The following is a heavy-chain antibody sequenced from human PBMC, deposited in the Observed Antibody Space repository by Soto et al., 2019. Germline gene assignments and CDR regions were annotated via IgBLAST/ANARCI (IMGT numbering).Heavy chain of an antibody. CDR3: ARWALYYDFWSGYSPYYYYYGMDV. V-gene: IGHV1-8*01. Sequence: ASVKVSCKASGYTFTSYDINWVRQATGQGLEWMGWMNPNSGNTGYAQKFQGRVTMTRNTSISTAYMELSSLRSEDTAVYYCARWALYYDFWSGYSPYYYYYGMDVWGQGTTVTVSS. CDR2: MNPNSGNT. J-gene: IGHJ6*02. D-gene: IGHD3-3*01. CDR1: GYTFTSYD.